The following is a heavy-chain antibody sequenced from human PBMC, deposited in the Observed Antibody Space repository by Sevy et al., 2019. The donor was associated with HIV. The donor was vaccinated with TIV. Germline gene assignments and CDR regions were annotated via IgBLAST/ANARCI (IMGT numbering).Heavy chain of an antibody. J-gene: IGHJ4*02. D-gene: IGHD3-22*01. V-gene: IGHV3-49*03. CDR2: IRSKDYGGAT. CDR1: GFTFGDYA. Sequence: GGSLRLSCTGSGFTFGDYAMSWFRQAPGMGLEWVGFIRSKDYGGATEYAASVKGRFPISRDDSKSIADLQMNSLKTEDTAVYYCTRGYYYDISGYSDYWGQGTLVTVSS. CDR3: TRGYYYDISGYSDY.